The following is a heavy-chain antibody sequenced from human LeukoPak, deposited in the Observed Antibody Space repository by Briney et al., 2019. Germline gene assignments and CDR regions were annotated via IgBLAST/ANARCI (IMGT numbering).Heavy chain of an antibody. CDR2: ISYDGSNK. J-gene: IGHJ6*03. CDR1: GFTFSSYG. D-gene: IGHD3-10*01. CDR3: AKTPGYYYGSGSYYYMDV. V-gene: IGHV3-30*18. Sequence: GGSLRLSCAASGFTFSSYGMHWVRPAPGKGLEWVAVISYDGSNKYYADSVKGRFTISRDNSKNTLYLQMNSLRAEDTAVYYCAKTPGYYYGSGSYYYMDVWGKGTTVTISS.